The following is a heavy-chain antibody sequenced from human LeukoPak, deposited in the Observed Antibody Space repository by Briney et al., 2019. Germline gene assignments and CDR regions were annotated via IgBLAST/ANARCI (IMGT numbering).Heavy chain of an antibody. CDR1: AYTFSAYY. Sequence: ASVKVSCKASAYTFSAYYMHWVRQAPGRGLEWMGWINPNNGGTIYAQKFQGRVTMTRDTSISTAYMELSRLRSDDTAIYYCADEFGLKWLADWGQGTLVTVSS. CDR2: INPNNGGT. J-gene: IGHJ4*02. D-gene: IGHD6-19*01. CDR3: ADEFGLKWLAD. V-gene: IGHV1-2*02.